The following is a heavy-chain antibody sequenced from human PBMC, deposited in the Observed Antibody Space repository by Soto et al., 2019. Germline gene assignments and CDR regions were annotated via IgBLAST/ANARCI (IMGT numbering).Heavy chain of an antibody. J-gene: IGHJ4*02. CDR1: GFTFSTYA. D-gene: IGHD1-7*01. V-gene: IGHV3-23*01. CDR3: AKDRNYPRDQFHY. CDR2: ISANGQGI. Sequence: GGSLRLSCAASGFTFSTYALSWVRQAPGRGLEWVSAISANGQGIYYADSVRGRFTISRDNSKNTIFLHMDSLRAEDTAVYYCAKDRNYPRDQFHYWGQGTLVTVSS.